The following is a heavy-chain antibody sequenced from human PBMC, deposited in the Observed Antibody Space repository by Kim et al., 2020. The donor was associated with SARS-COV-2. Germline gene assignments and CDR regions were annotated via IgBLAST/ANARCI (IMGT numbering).Heavy chain of an antibody. CDR1: GGSISSSSYY. Sequence: SETLSLTCTVSGGSISSSSYYWGWIRQPPGKGLEWIGSIYYSGSTYYNPSLKSRVTISVDTSKNQFSLKLSSVTAADTAVYYCASGVGGSSWHVDYWGQGTLVTVSS. CDR3: ASGVGGSSWHVDY. D-gene: IGHD6-13*01. CDR2: IYYSGST. J-gene: IGHJ4*02. V-gene: IGHV4-39*01.